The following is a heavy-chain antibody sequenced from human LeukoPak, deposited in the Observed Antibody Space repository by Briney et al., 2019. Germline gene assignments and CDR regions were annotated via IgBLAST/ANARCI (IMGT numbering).Heavy chain of an antibody. CDR2: IYYSGST. CDR1: GGSISSGGYY. V-gene: IGHV4-31*03. Sequence: PSETLSLTCTVSGGSISSGGYYWNWIRQDPGKGLEWIGYIYYSGSTYYNPSLKSRIAISVETSKNQFSLRLSSVTAADTAVYYCARSPHAYCSGDSCFGGWFDAWGQGTLVTVSS. J-gene: IGHJ5*02. D-gene: IGHD2-15*01. CDR3: ARSPHAYCSGDSCFGGWFDA.